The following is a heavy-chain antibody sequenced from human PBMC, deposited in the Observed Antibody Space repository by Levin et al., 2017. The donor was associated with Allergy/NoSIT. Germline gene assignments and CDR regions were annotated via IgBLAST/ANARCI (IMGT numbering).Heavy chain of an antibody. CDR2: IDGKGNT. Sequence: ASETLSLTCTVSGGLISSDYWTWIRQTAGKGLEWIGRIDGKGNTNYNPSLKSRVTMSVDTSKNQFSLKVNSVTAADTAVYYCARARDMATMTSFDYWGQGTLVTVSS. D-gene: IGHD5-24*01. J-gene: IGHJ4*02. CDR1: GGLISSDY. V-gene: IGHV4-4*07. CDR3: ARARDMATMTSFDY.